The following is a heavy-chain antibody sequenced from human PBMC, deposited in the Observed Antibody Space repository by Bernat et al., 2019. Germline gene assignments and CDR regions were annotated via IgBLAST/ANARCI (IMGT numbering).Heavy chain of an antibody. D-gene: IGHD6-13*01. CDR2: IGWNGGNI. CDR1: GFTFRSYG. V-gene: IGHV3-9*01. Sequence: VQLMESGGGVVQPGRSLRLSCAASGFTFRSYGMHWVRQAPGEGLEWVSGIGWNGGNIGYADSVKGRFTISRDNAKNSLYLQMSSLKVEDTALYYCAKDYRHPAAAATMIHYWGQGTPVNVSS. J-gene: IGHJ4*02. CDR3: AKDYRHPAAAATMIHY.